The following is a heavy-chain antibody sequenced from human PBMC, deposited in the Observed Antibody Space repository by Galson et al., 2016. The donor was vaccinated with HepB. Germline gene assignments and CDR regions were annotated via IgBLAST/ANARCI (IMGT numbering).Heavy chain of an antibody. CDR3: AGSYSGRKGASDI. Sequence: SLRLSCAASRFTFTSFAMNWFRQAPGKGLEWVSGISGSGGNTYFADSVKGRFTISRDNSKNTVDLQMNSLRAEDTAVYYCAGSYSGRKGASDIWGQGTMVTVSS. CDR1: RFTFTSFA. V-gene: IGHV3-23*01. J-gene: IGHJ3*02. CDR2: ISGSGGNT. D-gene: IGHD1-26*01.